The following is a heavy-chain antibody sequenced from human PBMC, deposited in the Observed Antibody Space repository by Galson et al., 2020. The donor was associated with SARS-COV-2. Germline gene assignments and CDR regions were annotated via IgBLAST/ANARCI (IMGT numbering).Heavy chain of an antibody. Sequence: SVKVSCKASGGTFNNYAINWVRQAPGQGLEWMGGIIPLFDTTNYAQKFQGRVTITADDSTTTAHMELSSLGSEDTAVYFCAREILTDYDGRSYSAMDVWGQGTTVTVSS. CDR3: AREILTDYDGRSYSAMDV. CDR2: IIPLFDTT. J-gene: IGHJ6*02. D-gene: IGHD3-9*01. V-gene: IGHV1-69*13. CDR1: GGTFNNYA.